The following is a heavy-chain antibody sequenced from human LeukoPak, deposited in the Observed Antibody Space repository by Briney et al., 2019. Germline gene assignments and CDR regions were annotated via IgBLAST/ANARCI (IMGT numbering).Heavy chain of an antibody. D-gene: IGHD2-15*01. CDR3: ARGGDIVVVVAAYHH. CDR1: GFTFSSYS. J-gene: IGHJ5*02. V-gene: IGHV3-21*01. CDR2: ISSSSSYI. Sequence: GGSLTLSCPASGFTFSSYSMNWVRQAPGKGLEWVSSISSSSSYIYYADSVKGRFTISRDNAKNSLYLQMNSLRAEDTAVYYCARGGDIVVVVAAYHHWGQGTLVTVSS.